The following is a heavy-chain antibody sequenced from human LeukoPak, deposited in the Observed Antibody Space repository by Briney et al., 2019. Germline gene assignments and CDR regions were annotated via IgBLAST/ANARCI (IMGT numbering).Heavy chain of an antibody. CDR3: AREEGIAAAGYYFDY. CDR1: GGTFSSYA. V-gene: IGHV1-69*13. J-gene: IGHJ4*02. D-gene: IGHD6-13*01. CDR2: IIPIFGTA. Sequence: SVKVSCTASGGTFSSYAISWVRQAPGQGLEWMGGIIPIFGTANYAQKFQGRVTITADESTSTAYMELSSLRSEDTAVYYCAREEGIAAAGYYFDYWGQGTLVTVSS.